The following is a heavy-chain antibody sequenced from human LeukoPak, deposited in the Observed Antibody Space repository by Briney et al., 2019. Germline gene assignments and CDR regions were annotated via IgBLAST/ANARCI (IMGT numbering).Heavy chain of an antibody. V-gene: IGHV1-69*13. CDR2: IIPIFGTA. J-gene: IGHJ4*02. D-gene: IGHD3-9*01. CDR1: GGTFSSYA. CDR3: ATGPVTGGYFDWTPFDY. Sequence: GASVKVSCKASGGTFSSYAISWVRQAPGQGLEWMGGIIPIFGTANYAQKFQGRVTITADESTSTAYMELSSLRSEDTAVYYCATGPVTGGYFDWTPFDYWGQGTLVTVSS.